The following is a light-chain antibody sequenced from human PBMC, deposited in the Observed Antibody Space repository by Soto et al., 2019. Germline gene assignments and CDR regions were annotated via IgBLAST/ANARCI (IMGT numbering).Light chain of an antibody. J-gene: IGLJ2*01. CDR2: STN. V-gene: IGLV8-61*01. CDR1: SGSVSTSYY. CDR3: VLYVGSGISV. Sequence: QTVVTQEPSFSVSPGGTVTLTFGLTSGSVSTSYYPSWYQQTPGQAPRTLIYSTNTRSSGVPDRFSGSILGNKAALTITGAQADDESDYYCVLYVGSGISVFGGGTQLTV.